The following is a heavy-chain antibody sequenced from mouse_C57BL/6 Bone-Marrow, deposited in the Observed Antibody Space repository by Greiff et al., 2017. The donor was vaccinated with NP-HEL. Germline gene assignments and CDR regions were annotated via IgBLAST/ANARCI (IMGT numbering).Heavy chain of an antibody. CDR3: RAIYYGSSYYAMDY. D-gene: IGHD1-1*01. Sequence: QVQLQQPGAELVKPGASVKLSCKASGYTFTSYWMHWVKQRPGRGLEWIGRIDPNSGGNKYNAKFKSKATLTVDKPSSTAYMQLSSLTSEDSAVYYFRAIYYGSSYYAMDYWGQGTSVTVSS. CDR2: IDPNSGGN. V-gene: IGHV1-72*01. J-gene: IGHJ4*01. CDR1: GYTFTSYW.